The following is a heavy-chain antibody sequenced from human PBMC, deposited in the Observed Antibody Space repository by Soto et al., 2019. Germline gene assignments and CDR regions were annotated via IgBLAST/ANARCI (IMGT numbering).Heavy chain of an antibody. CDR2: IYYSGST. J-gene: IGHJ6*03. V-gene: IGHV4-59*08. Sequence: QVQLQESGPGLVKPSETLSLTCTVSGGSISSYYWSWIRQPPGKGLEWIGYIYYSGSTNYNPSLKSRVTISVDTANNLFSLKLSSVTAADTAVYYCARVLMAFGVVTVMEVWGKGTTVTVSS. CDR1: GGSISSYY. D-gene: IGHD3-3*01. CDR3: ARVLMAFGVVTVMEV.